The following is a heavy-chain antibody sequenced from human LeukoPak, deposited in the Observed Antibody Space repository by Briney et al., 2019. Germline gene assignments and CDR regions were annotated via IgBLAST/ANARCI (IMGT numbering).Heavy chain of an antibody. J-gene: IGHJ4*02. D-gene: IGHD4-23*01. V-gene: IGHV3-53*01. CDR3: ARRGDGGRSFDY. Sequence: PGGSLRLSCAASGVTLSSYAMSWARQAPGKGLEWVSLIYSSGSTYYADSVKGRFTISRDNSKNTLYLQVNSLRAEDTAVYYCARRGDGGRSFDYWGQGTLVTVSS. CDR1: GVTLSSYA. CDR2: IYSSGST.